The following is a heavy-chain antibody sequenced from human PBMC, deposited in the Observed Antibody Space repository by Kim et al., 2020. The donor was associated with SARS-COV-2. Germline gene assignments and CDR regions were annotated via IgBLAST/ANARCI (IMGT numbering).Heavy chain of an antibody. CDR3: ARDPPLRRWNWDYYGMDV. CDR2: IKQDGSEK. V-gene: IGHV3-7*03. Sequence: GGSLRLSCAASGFTFSSYWMSWVRQAPGKGLEWVANIKQDGSEKYYVDSVKGRFTISRDNAKNSLYLQMNSLRAEDTAVYYCARDPPLRRWNWDYYGMDVWGQGTTVTVSS. J-gene: IGHJ6*02. CDR1: GFTFSSYW. D-gene: IGHD1-7*01.